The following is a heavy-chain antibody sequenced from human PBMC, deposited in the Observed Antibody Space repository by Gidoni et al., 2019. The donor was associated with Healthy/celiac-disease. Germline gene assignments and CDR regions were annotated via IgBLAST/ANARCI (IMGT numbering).Heavy chain of an antibody. CDR3: AREYCSGGSCYSGY. Sequence: QVQLVQSGAEVQKPGASVTVSCTASGYTFTSYYIHWVRQAPGQGLEWMGIINPSGGSTSYAQKFQGRVTMTRDTSTSTVYMELSSLRSDDTAVYYCAREYCSGGSCYSGYWGQGTLVTVSS. V-gene: IGHV1-46*01. CDR1: GYTFTSYY. D-gene: IGHD2-15*01. CDR2: INPSGGST. J-gene: IGHJ4*02.